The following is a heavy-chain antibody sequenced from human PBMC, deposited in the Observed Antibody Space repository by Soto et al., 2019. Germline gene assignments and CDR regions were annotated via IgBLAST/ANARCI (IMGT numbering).Heavy chain of an antibody. CDR2: IYYSGST. J-gene: IGHJ4*02. D-gene: IGHD1-26*01. CDR3: ARQGSVSGSYSFDY. CDR1: GGSISSYY. Sequence: SETLSLTCTVSGGSISSYYWSWIRQPPGKGLEWIGYIYYSGSTNYNPSLKSRVTISVDTSKNQFSLKLSSVTAADTAVYYCARQGSVSGSYSFDYWGQGTLVTVS. V-gene: IGHV4-59*08.